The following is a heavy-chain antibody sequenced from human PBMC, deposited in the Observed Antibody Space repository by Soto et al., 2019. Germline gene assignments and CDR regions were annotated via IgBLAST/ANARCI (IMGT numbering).Heavy chain of an antibody. CDR3: AKDRGSGYYYYYMDV. D-gene: IGHD3-10*01. V-gene: IGHV3-23*01. J-gene: IGHJ6*03. Sequence: GESLKISCAASGFTFSSYAMSWVRQAPGKGLEWVSAISGSGGSTYYADSVKGRFTISRDNSKNTLYLQMNSLRAEDTAVYYCAKDRGSGYYYYYMDVWGKGTTVTVSS. CDR2: ISGSGGST. CDR1: GFTFSSYA.